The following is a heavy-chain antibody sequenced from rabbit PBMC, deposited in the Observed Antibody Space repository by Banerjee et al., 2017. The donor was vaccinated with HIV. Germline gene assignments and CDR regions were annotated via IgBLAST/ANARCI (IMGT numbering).Heavy chain of an antibody. CDR1: GFSFNNNYV. CDR3: ARDLAGAIGWNFNL. Sequence: QEHLEESGGGLVQPEGSLTLTCTASGFSFNNNYVMCWVRQAPGKGLEWIACIGTGDGSTSYASWAKGRFTISKTSSTTVTLQVTSLTAADTATYFCARDLAGAIGWNFNLWGPGTLVTVS. CDR2: IGTGDGST. J-gene: IGHJ4*01. D-gene: IGHD4-1*01. V-gene: IGHV1S45*01.